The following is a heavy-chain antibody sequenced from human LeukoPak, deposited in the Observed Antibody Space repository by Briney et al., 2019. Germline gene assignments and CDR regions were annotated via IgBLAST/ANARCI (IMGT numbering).Heavy chain of an antibody. V-gene: IGHV2-70*04. D-gene: IGHD3-10*01. CDR1: GLSLSTSGIR. Sequence: SGPALVKPPQTPTLTCTFSGLSLSTSGIRASWIRQPPGKALEWLARIDWDDDKFYSTSLKTRLTISKDTSKNQVVLTMTNMDPVDTATYYCARGLSGFSTGDYFDNWGQGTLVTVSS. CDR3: ARGLSGFSTGDYFDN. CDR2: IDWDDDK. J-gene: IGHJ4*02.